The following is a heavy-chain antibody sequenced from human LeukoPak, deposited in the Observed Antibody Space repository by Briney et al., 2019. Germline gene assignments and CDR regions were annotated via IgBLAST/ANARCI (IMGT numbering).Heavy chain of an antibody. CDR1: GFTFDDYA. J-gene: IGHJ4*02. CDR3: AKDSNSYPHTNFDY. Sequence: GGSLRLSRAASGFTFDDYAMHWVRQAPGKGLEWVSGISWNSGSIGYADSVKGRFTISRDNAKNSLYLQMNSLRAEDTALYYCAKDSNSYPHTNFDYWGQGTLVTVSS. CDR2: ISWNSGSI. V-gene: IGHV3-9*01. D-gene: IGHD5-18*01.